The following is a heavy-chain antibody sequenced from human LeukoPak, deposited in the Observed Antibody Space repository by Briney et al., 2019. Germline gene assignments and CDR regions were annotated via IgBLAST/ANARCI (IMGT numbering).Heavy chain of an antibody. CDR3: ASHTYYYDGRGFGRPSH. Sequence: SVKVSCKASGGTFSSYAISWVRQAPGQGLEWMGRIIPIFGTANYAQKFQGRVTITTDESTSTAYMELSSLRSEDTAVYYCASHTYYYDGRGFGRPSHWGRGPLVTVSS. D-gene: IGHD3-22*01. CDR1: GGTFSSYA. CDR2: IIPIFGTA. V-gene: IGHV1-69*05. J-gene: IGHJ4*02.